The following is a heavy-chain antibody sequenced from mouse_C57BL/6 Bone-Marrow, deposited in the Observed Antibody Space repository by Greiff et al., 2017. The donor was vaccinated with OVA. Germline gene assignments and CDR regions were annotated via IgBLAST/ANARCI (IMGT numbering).Heavy chain of an antibody. CDR3: ARGGYYGSYWYFDV. Sequence: VQLQQSGPELVKPGASVKISCKASGYTFTDYYMNWVKQSHGKSLEWIRDINPNNGGTSYNQKFKGKATLTVDKSSSTAYMELRSLTSEDSAVYYCARGGYYGSYWYFDVWGTGTTVTVSS. CDR2: INPNNGGT. CDR1: GYTFTDYY. V-gene: IGHV1-26*01. D-gene: IGHD1-1*01. J-gene: IGHJ1*03.